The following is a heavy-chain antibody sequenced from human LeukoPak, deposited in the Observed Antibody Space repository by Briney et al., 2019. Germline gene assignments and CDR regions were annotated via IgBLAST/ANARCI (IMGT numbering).Heavy chain of an antibody. V-gene: IGHV4-4*07. D-gene: IGHD2-2*01. J-gene: IGHJ4*02. CDR3: ARDVVAAVGSFDY. CDR2: IYTSGST. CDR1: GDSINSFY. Sequence: SETLSLTCTVSGDSINSFYWSWIRQPAGKGLEWMGRIYTSGSTNYSPSLKSRVTMSVDTSKNQFSLKLSSVTAADTAVYYCARDVVAAVGSFDYWGQGTLVTVSS.